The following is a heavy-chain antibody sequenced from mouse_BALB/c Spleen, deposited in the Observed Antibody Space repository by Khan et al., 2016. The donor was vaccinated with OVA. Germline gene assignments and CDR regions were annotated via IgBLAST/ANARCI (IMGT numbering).Heavy chain of an antibody. CDR3: ARIYGSDFDY. CDR2: INPHIGET. D-gene: IGHD1-1*01. CDR1: GYSFTGYF. J-gene: IGHJ2*01. Sequence: VQLKQSGPELVKPGASVKIYCKASGYSFTGYFMNWVMQSHGKSLEWIGRINPHIGETFYNPKFKDKATLTVDESSSTAHMELRSLASEDSAVYYCARIYGSDFDYWGQGTTLTVSS. V-gene: IGHV1-20*02.